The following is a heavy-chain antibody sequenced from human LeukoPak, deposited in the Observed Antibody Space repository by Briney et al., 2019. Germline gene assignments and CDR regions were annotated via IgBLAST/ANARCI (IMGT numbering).Heavy chain of an antibody. D-gene: IGHD6-19*01. Sequence: PGGSLRLSCVASVFTFSNYWMSCVRQAPGKGLEWVANIKTDGNEKYYVDSVRGRFTISRDNAKNSLYLQMNSLRAEDTAVYYCARAVAAFDYWGQGTLVTVSS. CDR1: VFTFSNYW. J-gene: IGHJ4*02. V-gene: IGHV3-7*05. CDR3: ARAVAAFDY. CDR2: IKTDGNEK.